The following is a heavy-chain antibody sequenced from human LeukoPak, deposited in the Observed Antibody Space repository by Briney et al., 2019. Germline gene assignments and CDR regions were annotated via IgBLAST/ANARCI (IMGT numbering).Heavy chain of an antibody. CDR1: SGSIKNSNYY. CDR3: ARGRGITVAGTNWFDP. J-gene: IGHJ5*02. Sequence: SETLSLTCTVSSGSIKNSNYYWGWIRQPPGKGLEWIGSIFYDGSADYHPSLKSRVTISVDTSKNQFSLNLSSVTAADTAAYFCARGRGITVAGTNWFDPWGQGTLVTVSS. V-gene: IGHV4-39*01. CDR2: IFYDGSA. D-gene: IGHD6-19*01.